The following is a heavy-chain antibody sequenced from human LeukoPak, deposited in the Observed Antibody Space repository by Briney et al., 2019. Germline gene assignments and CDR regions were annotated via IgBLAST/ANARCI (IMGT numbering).Heavy chain of an antibody. Sequence: ASVKVSCKASGYTFTSYGISWVRQAPGQGLEWMGWISAYNGNTNYAQKLQGRVTMTTDTSTSTACMELRSLRSDDTAVYYCARDRGKVITMVRGNYGMDVWGKGTTVTVSS. V-gene: IGHV1-18*04. CDR2: ISAYNGNT. CDR1: GYTFTSYG. CDR3: ARDRGKVITMVRGNYGMDV. J-gene: IGHJ6*04. D-gene: IGHD3-10*01.